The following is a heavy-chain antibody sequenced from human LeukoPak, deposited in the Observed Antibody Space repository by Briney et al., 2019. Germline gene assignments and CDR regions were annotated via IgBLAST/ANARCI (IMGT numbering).Heavy chain of an antibody. V-gene: IGHV3-64*01. Sequence: HPGGSLRLSCAASGFTFSSYAMHWVRQAPGKGLEYVSAISSNGGSTYYANSVKGRFTISRDNSKNTLYLQMNSLRAEDTAVYYCAREENYYDSSGYYSYYFDYWGQGTLVTVSS. J-gene: IGHJ4*02. CDR3: AREENYYDSSGYYSYYFDY. CDR1: GFTFSSYA. CDR2: ISSNGGST. D-gene: IGHD3-22*01.